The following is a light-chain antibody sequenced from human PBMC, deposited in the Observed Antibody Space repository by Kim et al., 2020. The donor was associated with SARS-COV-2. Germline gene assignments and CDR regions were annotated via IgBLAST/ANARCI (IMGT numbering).Light chain of an antibody. CDR1: SITRYY. CDR2: GKD. V-gene: IGLV3-19*01. J-gene: IGLJ3*02. CDR3: NSRDTSPNVWL. Sequence: QTVTSSRQGDSITRYYATWDQQKSGQAPVVVFYGKDHRPSGIPDRSAGCSAGNTATLTTPGAQAEDEAYYYGNSRDTSPNVWLFGGGTKLTVL.